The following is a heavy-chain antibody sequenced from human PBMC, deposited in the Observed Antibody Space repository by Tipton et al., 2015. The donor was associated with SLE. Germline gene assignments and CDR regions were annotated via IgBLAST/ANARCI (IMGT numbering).Heavy chain of an antibody. D-gene: IGHD2-2*01. V-gene: IGHV4-39*01. Sequence: TLSLTCTVSGGSISSSSYYWGWIRQPPGKGLEWIGSIYYSGSTYYNPSLESRVTISVDTSKNQFSLKLSSVTAADTAVYYCARRGDTVVVPAAVVFDYWGQGTLVTVSS. CDR2: IYYSGST. CDR3: ARRGDTVVVPAAVVFDY. J-gene: IGHJ4*02. CDR1: GGSISSSSYY.